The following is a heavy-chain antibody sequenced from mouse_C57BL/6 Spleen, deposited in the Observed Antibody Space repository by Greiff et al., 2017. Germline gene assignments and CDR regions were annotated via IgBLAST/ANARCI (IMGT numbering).Heavy chain of an antibody. Sequence: EVQLQQSGPVLVKPGASVKMSCTASGFTFTDSYMNWVKQSPGKSLEWIGAINPYNGGTSYNQKFKGKVTLTVDKSSSTAYLQLSSLTSEDTAIYYCARGMRRDDFDYWGQGTTVTVSS. CDR1: GFTFTDSY. CDR3: ARGMRRDDFDY. V-gene: IGHV1-19*01. CDR2: INPYNGGT. D-gene: IGHD3-3*01. J-gene: IGHJ2*01.